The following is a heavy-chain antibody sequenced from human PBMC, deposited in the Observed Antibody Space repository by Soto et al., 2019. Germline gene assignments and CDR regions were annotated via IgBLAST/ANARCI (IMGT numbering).Heavy chain of an antibody. CDR1: GFTFSSYG. CDR3: AKDPTFFLDIVLMVSPDY. Sequence: GGSLRLSCAASGFTFSSYGMHWVRQAPGKGLEWVAVISYDGSNKYYADSVKGRFTISRDNSKNTLYLQMNSLRAEDTAVYYCAKDPTFFLDIVLMVSPDYWGQGTLVTVSS. J-gene: IGHJ4*02. V-gene: IGHV3-30*18. D-gene: IGHD2-8*01. CDR2: ISYDGSNK.